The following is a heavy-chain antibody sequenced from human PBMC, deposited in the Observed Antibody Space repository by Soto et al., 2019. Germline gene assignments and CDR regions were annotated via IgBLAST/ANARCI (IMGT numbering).Heavy chain of an antibody. CDR1: GGSISSSSYY. CDR3: ARLLHLLRYDSGTPG. D-gene: IGHD3-10*01. CDR2: IYYSGTT. Sequence: QLQLQESGPGLVKPSETLSLTCTVSGGSISSSSYYWGWIRQPPGKGLEWIGSIYYSGTTYYNPSLKSRVTISVDTSKNQFSLKLSSVTAADTAVYYCARLLHLLRYDSGTPGWGQGTLVTVSS. V-gene: IGHV4-39*01. J-gene: IGHJ4*02.